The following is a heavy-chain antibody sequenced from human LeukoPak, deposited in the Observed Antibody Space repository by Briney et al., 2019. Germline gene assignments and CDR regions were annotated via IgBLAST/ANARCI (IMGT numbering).Heavy chain of an antibody. V-gene: IGHV3-9*01. CDR3: AKARLRYFDWLCFDY. CDR1: GFTFDDYA. CDR2: ISWNSGSI. Sequence: GGSPRLSCAASGFTFDDYAMHWVRQAPGKGLEWVSGISWNSGSIGYADSVKGRFTISRDNAKNSLYLQMNSLRAEDTALYYCAKARLRYFDWLCFDYWGQGTLVTVSS. D-gene: IGHD3-9*01. J-gene: IGHJ4*02.